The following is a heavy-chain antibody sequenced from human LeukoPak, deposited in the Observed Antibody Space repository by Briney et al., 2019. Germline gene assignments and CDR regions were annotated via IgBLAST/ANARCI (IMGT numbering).Heavy chain of an antibody. CDR3: ARDSGYDCSLDY. CDR1: GFTFSSYS. J-gene: IGHJ4*02. D-gene: IGHD5-12*01. CDR2: ISSSSSYI. Sequence: GGSLRLSCAASGFTFSSYSMNWVRQAPGKGLEWVSSISSSSSYIYYADSVKGRFTISRDNAKNSLYLQMNSLRAEDTAVYYRARDSGYDCSLDYWGQGTLVTVSS. V-gene: IGHV3-21*01.